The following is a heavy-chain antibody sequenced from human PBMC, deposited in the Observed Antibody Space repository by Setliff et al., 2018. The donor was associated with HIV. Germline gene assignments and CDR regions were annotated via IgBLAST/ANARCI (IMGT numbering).Heavy chain of an antibody. D-gene: IGHD3-22*01. CDR2: ISYSGST. CDR3: ARGWGYYDSSGYYSPQYYFDY. V-gene: IGHV4-59*08. J-gene: IGHJ4*02. Sequence: PSETLSLTCTVSGASIRSQYWSWIRKPPGKGLEWIGYISYSGSTNYNPSLESRVAMSVDTSKNQFSLKLSSVTAADTAVYYCARGWGYYDSSGYYSPQYYFDYWGQGTLVTVSS. CDR1: GASIRSQY.